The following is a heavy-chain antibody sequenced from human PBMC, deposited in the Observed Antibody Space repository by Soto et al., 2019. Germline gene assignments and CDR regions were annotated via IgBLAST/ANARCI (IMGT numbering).Heavy chain of an antibody. J-gene: IGHJ6*02. CDR1: GFTFSTYA. CDR2: VSASGLNT. V-gene: IGHV3-23*01. CDR3: ARDRAGRGFLEWLVDV. D-gene: IGHD3-3*01. Sequence: GGSLRLSCAASGFTFSTYAMAWVRQAPGKGLEWVSGVSASGLNTDYADPVKGRFYISRDNSKNTVSLHMNSLRAEDTALYYCARDRAGRGFLEWLVDVWGQGTTVTVSS.